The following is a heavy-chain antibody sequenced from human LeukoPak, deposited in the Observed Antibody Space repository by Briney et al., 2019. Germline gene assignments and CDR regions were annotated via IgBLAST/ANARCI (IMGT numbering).Heavy chain of an antibody. J-gene: IGHJ4*02. CDR2: ISTSGSTI. CDR1: GFTFSDYY. Sequence: GGSLRLSCAASGFTFSDYYMSWIRQAPGKGLEWVSYISTSGSTIYYADSVKGRFTISMDNAKNSLYLQMNSLRAEDTAVYYCAREYYYYDSSGYYPPAYWGQGTLVT. V-gene: IGHV3-11*01. D-gene: IGHD3-22*01. CDR3: AREYYYYDSSGYYPPAY.